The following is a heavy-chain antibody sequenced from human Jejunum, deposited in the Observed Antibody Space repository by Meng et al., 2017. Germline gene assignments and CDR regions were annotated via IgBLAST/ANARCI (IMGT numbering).Heavy chain of an antibody. V-gene: IGHV3-48*03. J-gene: IGHJ6*02. CDR2: ISGSSTTT. Sequence: LKISCAASGFTFSSYEMNWVRQAPGKGLEWISYISGSSTTTYYADSVQGRFTISRDNAKNSLYLQMNSLRVEDTAVYYCASARRMDVWGQGTTVTVSS. CDR3: ASARRMDV. CDR1: GFTFSSYE.